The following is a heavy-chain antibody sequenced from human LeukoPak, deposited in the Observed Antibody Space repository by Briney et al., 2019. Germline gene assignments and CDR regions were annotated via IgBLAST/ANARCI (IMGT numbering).Heavy chain of an antibody. Sequence: SETLSLTCTVSGGSISSYYWSWIRQPAGKGLEWIGRIYTSGSTNYNPSLKSRVTMSVDTSKNQFSLKLSSVTAADTAVYYCAGDTMTTVPKYGMDVWGQGTTVTVSS. CDR1: GGSISSYY. D-gene: IGHD4-17*01. CDR3: AGDTMTTVPKYGMDV. V-gene: IGHV4-4*07. CDR2: IYTSGST. J-gene: IGHJ6*02.